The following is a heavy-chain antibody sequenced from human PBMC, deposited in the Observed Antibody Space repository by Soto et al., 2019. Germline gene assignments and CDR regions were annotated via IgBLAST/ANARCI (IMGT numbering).Heavy chain of an antibody. J-gene: IGHJ4*02. CDR1: GFTFHNFA. CDR2: IAWDGGSR. D-gene: IGHD6-19*01. Sequence: VQVAESGGGLVQPGRSLRLSSAASGFTFHNFAMHWVRQAPGKGLEWVSGIAWDGGSRGYAGSVKGRFTISRDNGRNSLYLQMRSLRAEDTAMYYCAKEGAVSMGYFDLWGQGTLVIVSS. CDR3: AKEGAVSMGYFDL. V-gene: IGHV3-9*01.